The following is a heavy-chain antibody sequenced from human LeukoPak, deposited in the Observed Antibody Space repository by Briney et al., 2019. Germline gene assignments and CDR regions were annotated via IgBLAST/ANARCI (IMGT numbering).Heavy chain of an antibody. CDR2: IRSKPDGGAT. D-gene: IGHD6-13*01. CDR1: GFTVGNAW. J-gene: IGHJ6*03. V-gene: IGHV3-15*01. Sequence: KAGGSLRLSCAASGFTVGNAWMSWVRQAPGKGPEFVGRIRSKPDGGATDFAAPVKGRFSMSRDDSKNTLNLQMDSLKTEDTAVYYCTLDRGIAGPHFYMDVWGIGTSVTVSS. CDR3: TLDRGIAGPHFYMDV.